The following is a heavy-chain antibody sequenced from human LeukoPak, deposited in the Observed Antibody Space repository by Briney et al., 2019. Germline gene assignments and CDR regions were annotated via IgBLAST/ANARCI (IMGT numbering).Heavy chain of an antibody. J-gene: IGHJ5*02. CDR1: GGSISSSSYY. CDR3: ARGLRGSYTNWFDP. CDR2: IYYSGST. Sequence: SSETLSLTCTVSGGSISSSSYYWGWIRQPPGKGLEWIGSIYYSGSTYYNPSLKSRVTISVDTSKNQFSLKLSSVTAADTAVYYCARGLRGSYTNWFDPWGQGTLVTVSS. D-gene: IGHD1-26*01. V-gene: IGHV4-39*01.